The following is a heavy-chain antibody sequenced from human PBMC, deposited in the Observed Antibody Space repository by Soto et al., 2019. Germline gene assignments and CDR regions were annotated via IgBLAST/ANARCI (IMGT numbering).Heavy chain of an antibody. CDR2: IHGDGGKI. D-gene: IGHD5-18*01. V-gene: IGHV3-7*01. J-gene: IGHJ4*02. Sequence: PGGSLRLSCAASGFMFSAYWMSWVRQAPGKGLEWVANIHGDGGKIYYVDSVKGRFTISRDNAKRSLYLQMNSLRAEDTAVYYCARDFYGGYTYGPGHYWGQGALVTVSS. CDR3: ARDFYGGYTYGPGHY. CDR1: GFMFSAYW.